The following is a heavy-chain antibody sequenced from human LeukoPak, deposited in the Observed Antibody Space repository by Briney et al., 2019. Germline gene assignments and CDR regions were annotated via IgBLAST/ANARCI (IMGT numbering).Heavy chain of an antibody. CDR1: GFTVSDYS. CDR2: ISGSGSYT. D-gene: IGHD3-22*01. Sequence: GGSLRLSCAASGFTVSDYSMSWVRQAPGKGLEWVSAISGSGSYTDYADSVKGRFTIFKDNSENTLYMRMSSLRAEDTAVYYCAKRRYDSSGHFDSWGQGTLVTVSS. V-gene: IGHV3-23*01. J-gene: IGHJ4*02. CDR3: AKRRYDSSGHFDS.